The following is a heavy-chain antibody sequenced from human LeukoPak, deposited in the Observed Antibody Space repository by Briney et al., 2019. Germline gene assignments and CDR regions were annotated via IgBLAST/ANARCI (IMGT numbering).Heavy chain of an antibody. J-gene: IGHJ4*02. CDR2: ISGNGGST. D-gene: IGHD3-22*01. CDR3: ARGSTYYDSSGQVPFDY. Sequence: GGSLRLSCAASGFTFSSYAMSWVRQAPGKGLEWVSAISGNGGSTYYADSVKGRFTISRDNSKNTLYLQMNSLRAEDTAVYYCARGSTYYDSSGQVPFDYWGQGTLVTVSS. CDR1: GFTFSSYA. V-gene: IGHV3-23*01.